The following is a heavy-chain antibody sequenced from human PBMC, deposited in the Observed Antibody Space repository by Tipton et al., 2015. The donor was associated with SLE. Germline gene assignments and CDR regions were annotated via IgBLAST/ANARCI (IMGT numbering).Heavy chain of an antibody. CDR2: IYTSGST. J-gene: IGHJ6*03. Sequence: TLSLTCTVSGGSISSSSYYWSWIRQPPGKGLEWIGYIYTSGSTNYNPSLKSRVTISVDTSKNQFSLKLSSVTAADTAVYYCARAGAPYTILEGAMDVWGKGTTATVSS. V-gene: IGHV4-61*09. D-gene: IGHD3-3*01. CDR1: GGSISSSSYY. CDR3: ARAGAPYTILEGAMDV.